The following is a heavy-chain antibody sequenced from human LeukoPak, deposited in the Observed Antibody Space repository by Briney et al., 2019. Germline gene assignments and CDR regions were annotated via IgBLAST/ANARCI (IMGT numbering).Heavy chain of an antibody. D-gene: IGHD4-23*01. Sequence: GGSLRLSCGASGFSFRDYAMSWVRQAGGKGQEWVSTISKSGNWSYYADSVNGRFTVSIDNYKNTLYVQMSSLRAGDTAVYYYAKTSRWELENYFFDYWGQGTLVTVSS. V-gene: IGHV3-23*01. CDR3: AKTSRWELENYFFDY. CDR1: GFSFRDYA. CDR2: ISKSGNWS. J-gene: IGHJ4*02.